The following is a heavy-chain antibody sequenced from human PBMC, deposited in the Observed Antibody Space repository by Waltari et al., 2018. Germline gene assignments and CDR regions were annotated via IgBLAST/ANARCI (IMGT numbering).Heavy chain of an antibody. D-gene: IGHD3-22*01. V-gene: IGHV3-30*14. CDR3: ARDIAYHDSSGYYPYYFDY. CDR2: ISYDGSHK. J-gene: IGHJ4*02. CDR1: GFTFSRYA. Sequence: QVQLVESGGGVVQPGRSLRLSCAASGFTFSRYAMHWVRQAPGKGLVWVAVISYDGSHKYYAYSVNGRFTISRDSSKNTLFLQMNSLRVEDTAVYYCARDIAYHDSSGYYPYYFDYWGQGALVTVSS.